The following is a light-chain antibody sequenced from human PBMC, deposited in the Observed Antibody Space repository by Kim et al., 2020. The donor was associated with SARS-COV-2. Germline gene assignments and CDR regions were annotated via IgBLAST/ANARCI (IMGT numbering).Light chain of an antibody. V-gene: IGKV1-33*01. Sequence: AAVGDRVTITCQESQDIRNRLNWCQQKPGKAPKVLIYDASNLETGVPSRFSGSGSGTDFTFTITRLQPDDIATYYCQQYDNLPITFGQGTRLEIK. CDR3: QQYDNLPIT. CDR2: DAS. J-gene: IGKJ5*01. CDR1: QDIRNR.